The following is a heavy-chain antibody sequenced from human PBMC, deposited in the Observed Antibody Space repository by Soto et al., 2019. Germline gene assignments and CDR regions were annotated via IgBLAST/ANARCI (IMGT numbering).Heavy chain of an antibody. CDR2: VSHSGST. D-gene: IGHD1-1*01. V-gene: IGHV4-59*12. Sequence: SETLSLTCTVSGGSISSYSWSWIRQPPGKGLEWIGSVSHSGSTTFSPSLKSRVTISVDTSKNQFTLKISSVTAAVTALYYCARVERGTATTVVDAFDIWGPGTMVTVSS. CDR1: GGSISSYS. CDR3: ARVERGTATTVVDAFDI. J-gene: IGHJ3*02.